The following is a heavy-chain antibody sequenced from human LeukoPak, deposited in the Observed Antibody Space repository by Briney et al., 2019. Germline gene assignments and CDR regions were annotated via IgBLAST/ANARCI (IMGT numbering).Heavy chain of an antibody. V-gene: IGHV3-48*03. CDR3: ARHGDYGGLSSY. D-gene: IGHD4-17*01. Sequence: GGSLRLSCAASGFTFSSYEMNWVRQAPGKGLEWVSYISGSGSTIYYADSVKGRFTISRDNAKNSLYLQMNSLRAEDTAVYYCARHGDYGGLSSYWGQGTLVTVSS. J-gene: IGHJ4*02. CDR1: GFTFSSYE. CDR2: ISGSGSTI.